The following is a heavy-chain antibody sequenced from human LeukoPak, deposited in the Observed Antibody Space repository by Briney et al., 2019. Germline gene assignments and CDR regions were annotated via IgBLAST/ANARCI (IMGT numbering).Heavy chain of an antibody. J-gene: IGHJ6*02. Sequence: GGSLRLSCAASGFTFSDYYMSWIRQAPGKGLEWVSYISSSSSYTNYADSVKGRFTISRDNSKNTLYLQMNSLRAEDTAVYYCAKGEGLDYGMDVWGQGTTVTVSS. CDR1: GFTFSDYY. D-gene: IGHD1-26*01. V-gene: IGHV3-11*05. CDR2: ISSSSSYT. CDR3: AKGEGLDYGMDV.